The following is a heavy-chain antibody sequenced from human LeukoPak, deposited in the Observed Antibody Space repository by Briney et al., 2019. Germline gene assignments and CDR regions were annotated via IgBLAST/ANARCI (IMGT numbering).Heavy chain of an antibody. Sequence: ASVKVSCKASGYTFTSYGISWVRQAPGQGLEWMGIINPSGGSTSYAQKFQGRVTMTRDMSTSTVYMELSSLRSEDTAVYYCARVPIAAAHDDAFDIWGQGTMVTVSP. CDR3: ARVPIAAAHDDAFDI. J-gene: IGHJ3*02. V-gene: IGHV1-46*01. CDR2: INPSGGST. D-gene: IGHD6-13*01. CDR1: GYTFTSYG.